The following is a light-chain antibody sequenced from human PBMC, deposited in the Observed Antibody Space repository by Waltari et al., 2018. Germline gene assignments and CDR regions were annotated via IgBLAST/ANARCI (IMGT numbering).Light chain of an antibody. Sequence: EIVLTQSPVTLSLSAGERATLSCRASESVFNYLAWYQQKPGQSPRPLIYDTSTRATGIPARFSGSGSGTDFTLTISNLEAEDFALYYCQQGSILPLTFGGGTKVEIK. CDR2: DTS. CDR1: ESVFNY. J-gene: IGKJ4*02. CDR3: QQGSILPLT. V-gene: IGKV3-11*01.